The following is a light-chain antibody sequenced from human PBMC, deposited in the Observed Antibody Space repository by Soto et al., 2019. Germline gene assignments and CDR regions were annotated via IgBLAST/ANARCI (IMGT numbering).Light chain of an antibody. CDR2: EVS. Sequence: QSALTQPPSASGSPGQSVTISCTGTSSDIGGYNYVSWYQQHPGKAPKLIIYEVSKRPSGVPDRFSGSKSGNTVSLTVSGLQAEDEADYYCTSYAGSNNLVFAGGTKVTVL. V-gene: IGLV2-8*01. CDR3: TSYAGSNNLV. CDR1: SSDIGGYNY. J-gene: IGLJ3*02.